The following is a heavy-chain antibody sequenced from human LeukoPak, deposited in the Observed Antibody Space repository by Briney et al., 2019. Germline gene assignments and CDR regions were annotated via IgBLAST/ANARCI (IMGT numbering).Heavy chain of an antibody. CDR2: IIPIFGTA. CDR3: ARGEVIAAAGRGAIDY. V-gene: IGHV1-69*06. D-gene: IGHD6-13*01. J-gene: IGHJ4*02. CDR1: GGTFSSYA. Sequence: SVKVSCKASGGTFSSYAISWVRQAHGQGLEWMGGIIPIFGTANYAQKFQGRVTITADKSTSTAYMELSSLRSEDTAVYYCARGEVIAAAGRGAIDYWGQGTLVTVSS.